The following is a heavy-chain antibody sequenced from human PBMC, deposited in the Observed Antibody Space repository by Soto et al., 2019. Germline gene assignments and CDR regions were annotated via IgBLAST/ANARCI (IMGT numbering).Heavy chain of an antibody. J-gene: IGHJ4*02. CDR1: GGSISSGDYY. CDR3: ARWANDYGDYGYGY. V-gene: IGHV4-30-4*01. D-gene: IGHD4-17*01. Sequence: SETLSLTCTVSGGSISSGDYYWSWIRQPPGKGLEWIGYIYYSGSTYYNPSLKSRVTISVDTSKNQFSLKLSSVTAADTAVYYCARWANDYGDYGYGYWGQGTLVTVSS. CDR2: IYYSGST.